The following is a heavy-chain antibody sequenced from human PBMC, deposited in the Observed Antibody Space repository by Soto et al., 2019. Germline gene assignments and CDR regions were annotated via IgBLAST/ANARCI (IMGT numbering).Heavy chain of an antibody. V-gene: IGHV3-21*01. CDR1: GFTFSSYS. Sequence: GGSLRLSCAASGFTFSSYSMNWVRQAPGKGLEWVSSISSSSSYIYYADSVKGRFTISRDNSKNTLYLQMNSLRAEDTAVYYCARDNWSFRIAQNWFDPWGQGTLVTVSS. J-gene: IGHJ5*02. CDR3: ARDNWSFRIAQNWFDP. CDR2: ISSSSSYI. D-gene: IGHD1-20*01.